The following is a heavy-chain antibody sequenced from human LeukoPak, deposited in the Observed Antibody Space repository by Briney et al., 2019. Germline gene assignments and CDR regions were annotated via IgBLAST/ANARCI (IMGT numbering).Heavy chain of an antibody. J-gene: IGHJ4*02. V-gene: IGHV4-38-2*02. D-gene: IGHD4-17*01. Sequence: SETLSLTCTVSGYSISSGYYWGWIRQPPGKGLEWIGRIYHIGSTYYNPSLKSRVTISVDTSKNQFSLNLSSVTAADTAVYYCARENYGDYADYWGQGTLVTVSS. CDR1: GYSISSGYY. CDR3: ARENYGDYADY. CDR2: IYHIGST.